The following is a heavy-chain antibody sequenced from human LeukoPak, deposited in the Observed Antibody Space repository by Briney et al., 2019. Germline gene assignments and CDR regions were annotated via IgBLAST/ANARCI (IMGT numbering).Heavy chain of an antibody. J-gene: IGHJ3*02. CDR1: GFTFSSYS. V-gene: IGHV3-21*01. D-gene: IGHD2-15*01. CDR2: ISSSSSYI. CDR3: ARIGSLDAFDI. Sequence: GGSLRLSCAASGFTFSSYSMNWVRQAPGKGLEWVSSISSSSSYIYYADSVKGRFTISRGNAKNSLYLQMNSLRAEDTAVYYCARIGSLDAFDIWGQGTMVTVSS.